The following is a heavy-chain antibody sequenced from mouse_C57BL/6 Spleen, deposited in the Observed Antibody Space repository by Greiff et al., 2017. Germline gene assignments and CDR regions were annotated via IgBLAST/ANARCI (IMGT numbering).Heavy chain of an antibody. Sequence: EVHLVESEGGLVQPGSSMKLSCTASGFTFSDYYMAWVRQVPEKGLEWVANINYDGSSTYYLDSLKSRFIISRDNAKNILYLQMSSLKSEDTATNYCAKDRGLGAMDYWGQGTSVTVSS. CDR3: AKDRGLGAMDY. CDR2: INYDGSST. V-gene: IGHV5-16*01. J-gene: IGHJ4*01. D-gene: IGHD4-1*01. CDR1: GFTFSDYY.